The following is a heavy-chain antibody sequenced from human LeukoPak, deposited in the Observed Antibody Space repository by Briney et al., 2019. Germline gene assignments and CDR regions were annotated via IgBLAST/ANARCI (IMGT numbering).Heavy chain of an antibody. Sequence: PGGSLRLSCAASGFTFSSYAMHWVRQAPGKGLEYVSAISSNGGSTYYANSLKGRFTISRDNSKNPLYLQMGSLRAEDMAVYYCARVYSSSWYSAFDIWGQGTMVTVSS. D-gene: IGHD6-13*01. V-gene: IGHV3-64*01. CDR3: ARVYSSSWYSAFDI. CDR2: ISSNGGST. J-gene: IGHJ3*02. CDR1: GFTFSSYA.